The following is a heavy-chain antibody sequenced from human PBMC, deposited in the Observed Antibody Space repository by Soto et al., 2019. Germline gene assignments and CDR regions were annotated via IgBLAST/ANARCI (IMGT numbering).Heavy chain of an antibody. CDR3: ARLNYDILTGYYIDY. CDR2: IYYSGST. D-gene: IGHD3-9*01. V-gene: IGHV4-39*01. J-gene: IGHJ4*02. Sequence: SETLSLTCTVSGGSISSSSYYWGWIRQPPGKGLEWIGSIYYSGSTYYNPSLKSRVTISVDTSKNQFSLKLSSVTAADTAVYYCARLNYDILTGYYIDYWGQGTLVTVSS. CDR1: GGSISSSSYY.